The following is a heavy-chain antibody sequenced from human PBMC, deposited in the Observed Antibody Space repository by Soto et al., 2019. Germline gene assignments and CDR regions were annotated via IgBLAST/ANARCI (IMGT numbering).Heavy chain of an antibody. V-gene: IGHV3-23*01. CDR2: ISGSGGST. CDR3: AKDLSVAAAGSDYYYYGMDV. J-gene: IGHJ6*02. D-gene: IGHD6-13*01. CDR1: GFTFISCA. Sequence: GSLRLSCSASGFTFISCAMSWVRHAAWKVLEWVSAISGSGGSTYYADSVKGRFTISRDNSKNTLYLQMNSLRAEDTAVYYCAKDLSVAAAGSDYYYYGMDVWGQGTTVTVSS.